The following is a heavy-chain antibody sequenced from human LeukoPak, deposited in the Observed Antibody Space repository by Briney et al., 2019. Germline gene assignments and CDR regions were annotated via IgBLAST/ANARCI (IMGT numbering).Heavy chain of an antibody. D-gene: IGHD3-10*01. CDR3: ASGTITMGDY. Sequence: SVKVSCKASGGTLNSYPISWVRQAPGQGLEWMGRIIPILGIANYAQKFQGRVTITADKSTSTAYMELSSLRSEDTAVYYCASGTITMGDYWGQGTLVTVSS. V-gene: IGHV1-69*02. J-gene: IGHJ4*02. CDR1: GGTLNSYP. CDR2: IIPILGIA.